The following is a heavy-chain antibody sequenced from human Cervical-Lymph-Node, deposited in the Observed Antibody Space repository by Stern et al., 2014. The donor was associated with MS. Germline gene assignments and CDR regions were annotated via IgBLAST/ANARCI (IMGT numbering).Heavy chain of an antibody. V-gene: IGHV3-9*01. D-gene: IGHD5-12*01. J-gene: IGHJ4*02. Sequence: EVQLVESGGGLVQPGRSLTLSCAASGFTFTDYAMHWVRQVPGVGLEWVSGISWDSGSLGYADSVQGRFTISRDNGKNSLDLRMSRLRAEDTAVYYCARDKYSGYDLGGYFDVWGQGILVTVSS. CDR2: ISWDSGSL. CDR1: GFTFTDYA. CDR3: ARDKYSGYDLGGYFDV.